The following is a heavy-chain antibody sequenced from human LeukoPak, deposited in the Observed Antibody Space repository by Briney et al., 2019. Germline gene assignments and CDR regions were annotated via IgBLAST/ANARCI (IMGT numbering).Heavy chain of an antibody. CDR1: GGSFSGYY. CDR2: INHSGST. D-gene: IGHD3-3*01. J-gene: IGHJ6*02. CDR3: ARADHYDFWSGYQGGYYYYGMDV. Sequence: SETLSLTCAVYGGSFSGYYWSWIRQPPGKGLEWIGEINHSGSTNYNPSLKSRVTISVDTSKNQFSLKLSSVTAADTAVYYCARADHYDFWSGYQGGYYYYGMDVWGQGTTVTVSS. V-gene: IGHV4-34*01.